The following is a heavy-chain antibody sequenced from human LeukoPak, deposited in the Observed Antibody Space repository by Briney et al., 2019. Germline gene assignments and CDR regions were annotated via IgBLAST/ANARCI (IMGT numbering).Heavy chain of an antibody. CDR2: ISYDGSNK. CDR3: AKAWLREDYGDYVPYYYYGMDV. D-gene: IGHD4-17*01. Sequence: PGGSLRLSCAASGFTFSSYGMHWVRQAPGKGLEWVAVISYDGSNKYYADSVKGRFTISRDNSKNTLYLQMNSLRAEDTAVYYCAKAWLREDYGDYVPYYYYGMDVWGQGTTVTVSS. J-gene: IGHJ6*02. CDR1: GFTFSSYG. V-gene: IGHV3-30*18.